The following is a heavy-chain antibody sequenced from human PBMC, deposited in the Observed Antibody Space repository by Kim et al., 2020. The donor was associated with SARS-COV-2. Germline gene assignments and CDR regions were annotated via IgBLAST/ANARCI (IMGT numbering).Heavy chain of an antibody. Sequence: GGSLRLSCAASGFTFSSYWMHWVRQAPGKGLVWVSRINSDGSSTNYADSVKGRFTISRDNAKNTLYLQMNSLRAEDTAVYYCARDWGGIQVWPRMATDGGENAFDIWGQGTMVTVSS. CDR2: INSDGSST. CDR1: GFTFSSYW. CDR3: ARDWGGIQVWPRMATDGGENAFDI. V-gene: IGHV3-74*01. J-gene: IGHJ3*02. D-gene: IGHD5-18*01.